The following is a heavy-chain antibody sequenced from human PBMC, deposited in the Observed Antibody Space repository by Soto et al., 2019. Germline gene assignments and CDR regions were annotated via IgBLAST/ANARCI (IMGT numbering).Heavy chain of an antibody. J-gene: IGHJ4*02. CDR3: ARAALYCGVGTCYFDY. V-gene: IGHV3-66*01. D-gene: IGHD2-15*01. CDR1: GFTVSSNY. CDR2: MYSGGSA. Sequence: EVQLVESGGGLVQPGGSLRLSCAASGFTVSSNYMSWVRQAPGKGLEWVSVMYSGGSAYYADSVNGRFTISRDNSRNTLYLQMNSLRVEDTAVYYCARAALYCGVGTCYFDYCGQGTLVTVSS.